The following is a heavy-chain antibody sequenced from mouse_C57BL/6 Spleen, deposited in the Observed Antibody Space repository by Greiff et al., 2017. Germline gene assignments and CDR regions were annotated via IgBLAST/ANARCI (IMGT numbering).Heavy chain of an antibody. D-gene: IGHD4-1*01. CDR3: AREGNWEGGRFDY. CDR1: GYAFSSYW. J-gene: IGHJ2*01. Sequence: VQLQQSGAELVKPGASVKISCKASGYAFSSYWMNWVKQRPGKGLEWIGQIYPGDGDPNYNGQFKGKATLPADKSSSTAYMQLSSLTSEDSAVYFCAREGNWEGGRFDYWGQGTTLTVSS. V-gene: IGHV1-80*01. CDR2: IYPGDGDP.